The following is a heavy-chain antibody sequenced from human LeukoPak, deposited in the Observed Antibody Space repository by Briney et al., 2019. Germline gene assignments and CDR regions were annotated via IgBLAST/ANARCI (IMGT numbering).Heavy chain of an antibody. CDR1: GFTFSSYS. D-gene: IGHD3-16*01. V-gene: IGHV3-48*04. CDR3: ASPGGVVDPYYYYMDV. Sequence: PGGSLRLSCAASGFTFSSYSMNWVRQAPGKGLEWVSYISSSSSTIYYADSVKGRFTISRDNAKNSLYLQMNSLRAEDTAVYYCASPGGVVDPYYYYMDVWGKGTTVTVSS. CDR2: ISSSSSTI. J-gene: IGHJ6*03.